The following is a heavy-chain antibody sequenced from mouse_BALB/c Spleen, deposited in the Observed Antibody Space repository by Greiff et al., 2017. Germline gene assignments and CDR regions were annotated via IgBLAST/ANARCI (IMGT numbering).Heavy chain of an antibody. V-gene: IGHV1-80*01. CDR3: ARNYDLPWFAD. J-gene: IGHJ3*01. D-gene: IGHD2-4*01. CDR2: IYPGDGDT. Sequence: QVQLQQSGAELVRPGSSVKISCKASGYAFSSYWLNWVKQRPGQGLEWIGQIYPGDGDTNYNGKFKGKATLTADKSSSTAYMQLSSLTSEDSAVYFCARNYDLPWFADWGQGTLVTVSA. CDR1: GYAFSSYW.